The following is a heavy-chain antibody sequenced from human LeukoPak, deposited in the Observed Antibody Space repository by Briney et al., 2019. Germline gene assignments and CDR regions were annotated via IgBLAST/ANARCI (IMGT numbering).Heavy chain of an antibody. CDR2: INPNSGGT. CDR3: AREERPSYSSSS. CDR1: GYTFTGYY. V-gene: IGHV1-2*02. Sequence: ASVKVSCKASGYTFTGYYMHWVRQAPGQGLEWMGWINPNSGGTNYAQKFQGRVTMTRETSISTAYMELSRLRSDDTAVYYCAREERPSYSSSSWGQGTLVTVSS. J-gene: IGHJ5*02. D-gene: IGHD6-6*01.